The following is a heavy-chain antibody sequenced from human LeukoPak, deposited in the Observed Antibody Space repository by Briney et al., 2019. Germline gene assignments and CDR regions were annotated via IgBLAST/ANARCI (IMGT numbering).Heavy chain of an antibody. CDR3: AKDSIFGVVTGTFDY. CDR1: GFTFSSYA. CDR2: ISGSGGST. J-gene: IGHJ4*02. D-gene: IGHD3-3*01. V-gene: IGHV3-23*01. Sequence: GGSLRLSCAASGFTFSSYAMSWVRQAPGKGLEWVSAISGSGGSTYYADSVKGRFTISRDNSKNTLYLQMNSLRAEDTAVYYCAKDSIFGVVTGTFDYWGQGTLVTVSS.